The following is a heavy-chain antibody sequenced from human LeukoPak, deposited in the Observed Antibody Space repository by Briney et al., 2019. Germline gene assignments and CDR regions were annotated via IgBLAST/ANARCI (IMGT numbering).Heavy chain of an antibody. V-gene: IGHV3-9*01. CDR3: AKDRYCSGGSCYSWYFDL. Sequence: GGSLRLSCAASGFTFDDYAMHWVRQAPGKGLEWVSGISWNSGSIGYADSVKGRFTISRDNAKNSLYLQMNSLRAEDTALHYCAKDRYCSGGSCYSWYFDLWGRGTLVTVSS. CDR1: GFTFDDYA. CDR2: ISWNSGSI. D-gene: IGHD2-15*01. J-gene: IGHJ2*01.